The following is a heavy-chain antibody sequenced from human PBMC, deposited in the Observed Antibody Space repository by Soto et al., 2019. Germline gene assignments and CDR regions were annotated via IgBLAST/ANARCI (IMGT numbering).Heavy chain of an antibody. D-gene: IGHD2-21*02. V-gene: IGHV3-7*05. CDR3: AKAICGGNSDFGY. CDR1: GFTFSSYW. Sequence: EVHLVESGGGLVQPGGSLRLSCAASGFTFSSYWMTWVRQAPGKGLEWVANIKQDGGAKYYVDSVKGRFTISRDNAKNSLYLQMNSLRAEDTAVYYCAKAICGGNSDFGYWGQGTLVTVSS. J-gene: IGHJ4*02. CDR2: IKQDGGAK.